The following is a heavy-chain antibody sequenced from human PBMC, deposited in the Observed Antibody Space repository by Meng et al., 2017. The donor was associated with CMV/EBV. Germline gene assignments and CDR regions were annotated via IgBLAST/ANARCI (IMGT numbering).Heavy chain of an antibody. CDR3: ARGGYGYGYLFFDC. D-gene: IGHD5-18*01. CDR1: GYTFISSG. J-gene: IGHJ4*02. Sequence: ASGYTFISSGISWVRQAPGQGLEWMGWISAYNGNTNYAQKLQGRVTMTTDTSTSTAYMELRSLRSDDTAVYYCARGGYGYGYLFFDCWGQGTLVTVSS. CDR2: ISAYNGNT. V-gene: IGHV1-18*01.